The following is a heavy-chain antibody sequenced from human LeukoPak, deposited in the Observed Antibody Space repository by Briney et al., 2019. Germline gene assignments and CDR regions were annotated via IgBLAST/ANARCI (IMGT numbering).Heavy chain of an antibody. CDR3: ATDRGWRTSGYYLYYFEY. CDR1: GFTFNNYW. Sequence: GGSLRLSCAASGFTFNNYWMHWVRQSPGKGLVWVSHINSDGSSTSYADSVKGRFTISRDNAKNTLYLQMNSLRAEDTAVYYCATDRGWRTSGYYLYYFEYWGQGTLVTYSS. CDR2: INSDGSST. V-gene: IGHV3-74*01. J-gene: IGHJ4*02. D-gene: IGHD3-3*01.